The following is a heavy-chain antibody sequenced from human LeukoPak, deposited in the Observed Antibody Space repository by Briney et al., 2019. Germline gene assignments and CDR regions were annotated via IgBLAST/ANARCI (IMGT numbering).Heavy chain of an antibody. CDR3: ARIEGSASTWND. D-gene: IGHD1-1*01. CDR1: GHSFTAYY. Sequence: ASVEVSCKTSGHSFTAYYMHWVQQAPGQGLEWMGYINPKSGGTKYAQKFQGRVTLTRDTSITTAYMELDRLTSDDTAVYYCARIEGSASTWNDWGQGTLVTVSS. V-gene: IGHV1-2*02. CDR2: INPKSGGT. J-gene: IGHJ4*02.